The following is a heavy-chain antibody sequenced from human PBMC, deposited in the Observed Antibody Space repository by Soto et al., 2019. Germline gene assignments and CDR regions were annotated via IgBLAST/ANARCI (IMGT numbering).Heavy chain of an antibody. D-gene: IGHD6-13*01. J-gene: IGHJ5*02. Sequence: PGGSLRLSCAASGFTFDDYAMHWVRQAPGKGLEWVSGISWNSGSIGYADSVKGRFTISRDNAKNSLYLQMNSLRAEDTALYYCAKGSDSSSWYNWFDPWGQGTLVTVS. CDR3: AKGSDSSSWYNWFDP. CDR1: GFTFDDYA. CDR2: ISWNSGSI. V-gene: IGHV3-9*01.